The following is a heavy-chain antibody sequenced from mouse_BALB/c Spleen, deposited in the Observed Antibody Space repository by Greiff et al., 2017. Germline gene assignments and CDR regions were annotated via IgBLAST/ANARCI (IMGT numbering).Heavy chain of an antibody. Sequence: DVHLVESGPGLVKPSQSLSLTCSVTGYSITSGYYWNWIRQFPGNKLEWMGYISYDGSNNYNPSLKNRISITRDTSKNQFFLKLNSVTTEDTATYYCAREGGYGTAYWGQGTLVTVSA. CDR1: GYSITSGYY. D-gene: IGHD2-10*02. CDR3: AREGGYGTAY. J-gene: IGHJ3*01. V-gene: IGHV3-6*02. CDR2: ISYDGSN.